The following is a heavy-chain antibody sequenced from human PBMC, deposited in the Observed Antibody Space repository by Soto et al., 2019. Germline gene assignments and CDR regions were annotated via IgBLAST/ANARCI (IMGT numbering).Heavy chain of an antibody. CDR2: IHSSGRS. CDR1: GGAFRCYF. CDR3: ARDDPFDP. J-gene: IGHJ5*02. Sequence: QVRLRESGPQVVKPSATLSLNCNVSGGAFRCYFWSWIRQSPGKGLEWIGNIHSSGRSNYNPSFKSRVSMSIDPSKNQFSVRLTSVTPADTAVYYCARDDPFDPWGQGILVTVSS. V-gene: IGHV4-59*01.